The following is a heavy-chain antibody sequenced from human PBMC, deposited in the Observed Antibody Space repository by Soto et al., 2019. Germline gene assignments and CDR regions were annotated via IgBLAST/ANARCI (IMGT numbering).Heavy chain of an antibody. Sequence: GGSLRLSCAAFGFTVSSNYMTWVRQAPGKGLERVSVIYSGGSTYYADSVKGRFTISRDNSRNTLYLQMNSLRAEDTAVYYCARGFPSMAYYGEYYFDKWGQGTLVTVSS. D-gene: IGHD3-10*01. V-gene: IGHV3-53*01. CDR2: IYSGGST. CDR1: GFTVSSNY. J-gene: IGHJ4*02. CDR3: ARGFPSMAYYGEYYFDK.